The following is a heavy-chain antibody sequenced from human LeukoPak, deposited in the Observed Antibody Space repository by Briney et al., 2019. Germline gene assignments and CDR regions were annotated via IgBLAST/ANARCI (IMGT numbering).Heavy chain of an antibody. Sequence: ASVKVSCKASGNTFTSFAMNWVRQAPGQGLEWMGWININSGVPTYAQGLTGRFVFSLDTSVSTTYLQISSLKTEDTAVYYCVSPPGAGTGIEFFGNWGRGTLVTVSS. CDR2: ININSGVP. CDR1: GNTFTSFA. CDR3: VSPPGAGTGIEFFGN. D-gene: IGHD6-19*01. J-gene: IGHJ4*02. V-gene: IGHV7-4-1*02.